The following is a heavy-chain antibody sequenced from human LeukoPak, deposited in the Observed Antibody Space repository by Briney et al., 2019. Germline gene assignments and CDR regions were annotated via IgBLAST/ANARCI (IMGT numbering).Heavy chain of an antibody. CDR2: ISRSSSTI. CDR1: GFTFSDYY. D-gene: IGHD3-3*01. CDR3: ARDQSYYGV. Sequence: GGSLRLSCAASGFTFSDYYMTWIRQAPGKGLEWVSGISRSSSTIYYADSVKGRFTISRDNAKISLYLQMNSLRAEDTAVYYCARDQSYYGVWGQGTLVTVSS. V-gene: IGHV3-11*01. J-gene: IGHJ4*02.